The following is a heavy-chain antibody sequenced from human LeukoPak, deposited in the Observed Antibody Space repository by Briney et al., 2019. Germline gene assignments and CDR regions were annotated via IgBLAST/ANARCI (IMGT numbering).Heavy chain of an antibody. CDR3: ANSPDTAMVRGGFDY. Sequence: GGSLRLSCAASGFTFSSYAMSWVRQAPGKGLEWVSAISGSGGSTYYADSVKGRFTISRDNSKDTLYLQMNSLRAEDTAVYYCANSPDTAMVRGGFDYWGQGTLVTVSS. J-gene: IGHJ4*02. CDR1: GFTFSSYA. CDR2: ISGSGGST. V-gene: IGHV3-23*01. D-gene: IGHD5-18*01.